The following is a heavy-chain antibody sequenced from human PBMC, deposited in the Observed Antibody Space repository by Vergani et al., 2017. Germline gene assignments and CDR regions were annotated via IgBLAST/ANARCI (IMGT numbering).Heavy chain of an antibody. CDR1: GFTFDDYT. Sequence: EVQLVESGGVVVQPGGSLRLSCAASGFTFDDYTMHWVRQAPGKGLEWVSLISWDGGSTYYADSVKGRFTISRDNSKNSLYLQMNSLRAEDTAVYYCAKDMMNYIAVAGQDYWGQGTLVTVSS. CDR2: ISWDGGST. J-gene: IGHJ4*02. V-gene: IGHV3-43*01. CDR3: AKDMMNYIAVAGQDY. D-gene: IGHD6-19*01.